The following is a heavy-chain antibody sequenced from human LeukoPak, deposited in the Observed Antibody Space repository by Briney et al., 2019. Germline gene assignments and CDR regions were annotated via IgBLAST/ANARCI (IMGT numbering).Heavy chain of an antibody. CDR2: ISSSGSTI. J-gene: IGHJ6*02. Sequence: GGSLRLSCAASGFTFSSYSMNWVRQAPGKGLEWVSYISSSGSTIYYADSVEGRFTISRDNAKNSLYLQMNSLRAEDTAVYYCARDTRDGDYYYYYGMDVWGQGTTVTVSS. D-gene: IGHD4-17*01. CDR3: ARDTRDGDYYYYYGMDV. V-gene: IGHV3-48*04. CDR1: GFTFSSYS.